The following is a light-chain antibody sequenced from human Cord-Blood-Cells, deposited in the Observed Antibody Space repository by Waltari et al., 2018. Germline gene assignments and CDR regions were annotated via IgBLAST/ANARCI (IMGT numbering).Light chain of an antibody. Sequence: QSVLTQPPSASGTPGQRVTISCSGSSSNIGSNTVNWYQQRPGTAPKLLIYGNNQRPSGVPDRFSGSKSGTSASLAISGLQSEDEADYYCAAWDDSLNVVFGGGTKLTVL. CDR2: GNN. CDR1: SSNIGSNT. CDR3: AAWDDSLNVV. V-gene: IGLV1-44*01. J-gene: IGLJ3*02.